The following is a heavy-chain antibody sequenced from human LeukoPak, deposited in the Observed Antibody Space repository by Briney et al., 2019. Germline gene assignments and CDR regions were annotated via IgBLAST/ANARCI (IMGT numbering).Heavy chain of an antibody. V-gene: IGHV3-30*02. CDR1: GFTFSSYG. J-gene: IGHJ4*02. CDR2: IRYDGSNK. Sequence: GGSLRLSCAASGFTFSSYGMHWVRQAPGKGLEWVAFIRYDGSNKYYADSVKGRFTISRDNSKNTLFVQMNSLRAEDTAVYFCAKSRSGSANWALQIFDNWGQGTPVTVSS. CDR3: AKSRSGSANWALQIFDN. D-gene: IGHD1-1*01.